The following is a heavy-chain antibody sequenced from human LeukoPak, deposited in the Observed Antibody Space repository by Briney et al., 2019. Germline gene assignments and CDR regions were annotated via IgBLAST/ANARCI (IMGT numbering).Heavy chain of an antibody. CDR1: GSTLTELS. CDR2: FDPEDGET. CDR3: ATDSLKSDYYDSSGYPAFGY. J-gene: IGHJ4*02. V-gene: IGHV1-24*01. Sequence: GASVKLSCKVSGSTLTELSMHWKRLAPGQGHERMGGFDPEDGETIYAQKFKGRVTMTEDTSTDTAYMELSSLRSEDTAVYYCATDSLKSDYYDSSGYPAFGYWGQGTLVTVSS. D-gene: IGHD3-22*01.